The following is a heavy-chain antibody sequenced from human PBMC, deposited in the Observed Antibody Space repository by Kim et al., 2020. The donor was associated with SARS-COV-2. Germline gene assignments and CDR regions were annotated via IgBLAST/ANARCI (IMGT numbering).Heavy chain of an antibody. CDR3: ASQSSIWFGELPGRIDY. D-gene: IGHD3-10*01. J-gene: IGHJ4*02. V-gene: IGHV4-31*03. Sequence: SETLSLTCTVSGGSISSGGYYWSWIRQHPGKGLEWIGYIYYSGSTYYNPSLKSRVTISVDTSKNQFSLKLSSVTAADTAVYYCASQSSIWFGELPGRIDYWGQGTLVTVSS. CDR2: IYYSGST. CDR1: GGSISSGGYY.